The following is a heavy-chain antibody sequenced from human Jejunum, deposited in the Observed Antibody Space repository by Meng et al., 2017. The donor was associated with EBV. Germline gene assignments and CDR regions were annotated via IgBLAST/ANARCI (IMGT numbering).Heavy chain of an antibody. Sequence: QRQLQAWGRGLVRTSETLPLTCSVSGGSISSSSHYWGWIRQPPGKGLEWIGSIYYSGTTYYNPSLKSRVIISEDTSKNQFSLKLSSVTAADTAVYYCARGGRFCRSTGCYTIWFDPWGQGTLVTVSS. D-gene: IGHD2-2*02. CDR1: GGSISSSSHY. CDR3: ARGGRFCRSTGCYTIWFDP. V-gene: IGHV4-39*07. J-gene: IGHJ5*02. CDR2: IYYSGTT.